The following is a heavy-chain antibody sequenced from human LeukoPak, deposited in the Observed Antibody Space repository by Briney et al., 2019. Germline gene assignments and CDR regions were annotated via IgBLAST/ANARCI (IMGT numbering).Heavy chain of an antibody. CDR1: GHTFTNYV. CDR3: ARHERDFDY. D-gene: IGHD1-1*01. CDR2: INAGNGNT. Sequence: ASVKVSCKASGHTFTNYVVHWVRQAPGQRLEWMGWINAGNGNTKYSQKFQGRVTITRGTSANTAYMELSSLRSEDTAVYYCARHERDFDYWGQGTLVTVSS. V-gene: IGHV1-3*01. J-gene: IGHJ4*02.